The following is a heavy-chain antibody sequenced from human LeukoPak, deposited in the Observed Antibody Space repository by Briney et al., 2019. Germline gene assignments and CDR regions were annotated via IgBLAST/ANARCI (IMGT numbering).Heavy chain of an antibody. CDR2: IYSGGTT. CDR1: GFTVSTNY. Sequence: GGSLRLSCAVSGFTVSTNYMGWVRQAPGKGLEWVSVIYSGGTTYYADSVKGRFTISRDNSKNTLYLQMNSLRAEDTAVYYCARYDFWSGYRFDYWGQGTLVTVSS. V-gene: IGHV3-53*01. CDR3: ARYDFWSGYRFDY. J-gene: IGHJ4*02. D-gene: IGHD3-3*01.